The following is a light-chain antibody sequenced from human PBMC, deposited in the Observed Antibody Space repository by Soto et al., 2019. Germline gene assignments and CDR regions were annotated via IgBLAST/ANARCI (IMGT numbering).Light chain of an antibody. CDR3: QQYGNSPRT. CDR2: GAS. CDR1: QSVSSSY. V-gene: IGKV3-20*01. Sequence: EIVLTQSPGTLSLSPGERATLSCRASQSVSSSYLAWYQQKPGQAPRLLIYGASSRATGIPARFSGSGSGTDFTLTISRLEPEDFAVYYCQQYGNSPRTFGQGTKEEIK. J-gene: IGKJ1*01.